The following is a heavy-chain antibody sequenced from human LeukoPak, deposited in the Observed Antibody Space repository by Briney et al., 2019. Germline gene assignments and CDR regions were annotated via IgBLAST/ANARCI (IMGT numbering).Heavy chain of an antibody. V-gene: IGHV1-8*03. D-gene: IGHD3-16*01. J-gene: IGHJ4*02. CDR2: MNPNNGYT. CDR3: ARFGGGAAKDDRLDY. Sequence: ASVKVSCKASGYTFTNYDINWVRQATGQGLEWMGWMNPNNGYTGYAQRLQGRATITRDTSISTAYMELSGLRSEDTAVYYCARFGGGAAKDDRLDYWGQGTVVTVPS. CDR1: GYTFTNYD.